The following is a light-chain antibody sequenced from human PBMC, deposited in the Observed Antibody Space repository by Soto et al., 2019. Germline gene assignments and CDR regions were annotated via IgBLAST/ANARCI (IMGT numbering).Light chain of an antibody. CDR1: QSVSSY. CDR3: QQRSNWPLT. V-gene: IGKV3-11*01. CDR2: DAS. Sequence: EIVLTQSPATLSLSPGESATRSCRASQSVSSYLAWYQQKPGQAPRLLIYDASNRATGIPARFSGSGSGTDFTLTISSLEPEDFAVYYCQQRSNWPLTFGGGTKVEIK. J-gene: IGKJ4*01.